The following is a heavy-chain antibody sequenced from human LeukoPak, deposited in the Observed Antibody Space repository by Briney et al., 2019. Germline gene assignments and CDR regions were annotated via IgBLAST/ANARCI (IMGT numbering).Heavy chain of an antibody. CDR2: ISTSSTNI. CDR3: ARGGCSGGNCYAAYFDY. V-gene: IGHV3-48*02. D-gene: IGHD2-15*01. Sequence: PGGSLRLSCAASGFTFSSYTMNWVRQAPGKGLEWVSYISTSSTNIYYADSVKGRSTISRDNAKNSLYLQMNSLRDEDTAVYYCARGGCSGGNCYAAYFDYWGQGTLVTVSS. CDR1: GFTFSSYT. J-gene: IGHJ4*02.